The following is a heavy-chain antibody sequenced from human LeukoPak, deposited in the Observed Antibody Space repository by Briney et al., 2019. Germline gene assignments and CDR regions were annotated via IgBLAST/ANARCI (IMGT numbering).Heavy chain of an antibody. J-gene: IGHJ6*02. V-gene: IGHV1-18*01. CDR3: ARLSDYGSSWYFYYYGMDV. Sequence: GASVKVSCKASGYTFTSYGSSWVRQAPGQGLEWMGWFSAYNGNTNYAQKLQGRVTMTTDTSTSTAYMELRSLRSDDTAVYYCARLSDYGSSWYFYYYGMDVWGQGTTVTVSS. D-gene: IGHD6-13*01. CDR1: GYTFTSYG. CDR2: FSAYNGNT.